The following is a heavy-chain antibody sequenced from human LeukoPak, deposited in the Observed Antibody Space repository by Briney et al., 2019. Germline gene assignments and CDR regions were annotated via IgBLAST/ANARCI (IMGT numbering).Heavy chain of an antibody. Sequence: GGSLRLSCAASGFSFSDFYMSWIRQAPGMGLEWISYIGTRSNPIYYADSVKGRFTISRDNAKNSLYLQMNSLRAEDTAVYYCARGWDSSGWYDYYYMDVWGKGTTVTVYS. D-gene: IGHD6-19*01. V-gene: IGHV3-11*04. CDR1: GFSFSDFY. CDR3: ARGWDSSGWYDYYYMDV. CDR2: IGTRSNPI. J-gene: IGHJ6*03.